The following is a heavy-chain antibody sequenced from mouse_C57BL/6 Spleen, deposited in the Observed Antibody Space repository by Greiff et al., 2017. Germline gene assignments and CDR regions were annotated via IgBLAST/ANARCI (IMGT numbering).Heavy chain of an antibody. J-gene: IGHJ3*01. CDR1: GYTFTSHW. CDR2: IFPGSGST. Sequence: QVQLQQSGPELVRPGASVKISCKAPGYTFTSHWMQWVRQRPGQGLEWIGEIFPGSGSTYYNENVQGKATLTVDTSSSTAYMQLSSLTSEDSAVYFCARGEVYDYDVSVPFAYWGQGTLVTVSA. V-gene: IGHV1-56*01. CDR3: ARGEVYDYDVSVPFAY. D-gene: IGHD2-4*01.